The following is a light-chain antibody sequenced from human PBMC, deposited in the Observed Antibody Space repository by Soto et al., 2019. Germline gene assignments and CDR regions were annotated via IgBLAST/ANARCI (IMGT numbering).Light chain of an antibody. CDR3: QHYSTYPST. J-gene: IGKJ1*01. Sequence: DIQMTQSPSSLSASVGDRVTITCRASQDISNYLVWFQQKPGKAPQPLIYGASILITGVPSKFSGCGFGAEFTLSITSLQPDDRANDYCQHYSTYPSTFGQGTKVVIK. CDR1: QDISNY. V-gene: IGKV1-16*02. CDR2: GAS.